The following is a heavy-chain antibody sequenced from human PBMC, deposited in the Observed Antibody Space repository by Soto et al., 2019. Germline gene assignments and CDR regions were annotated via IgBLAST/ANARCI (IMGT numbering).Heavy chain of an antibody. V-gene: IGHV3-23*01. CDR2: ITSSGDYT. CDR3: AKDRSYANYHYYYYAMDV. J-gene: IGHJ6*02. CDR1: GFTFSNYA. D-gene: IGHD4-17*01. Sequence: PGGSLRLSCAASGFTFSNYAMAWVRQAPGRGLEWVSGITSSGDYTYYADSVKGRLTISRDNSKSTLYLQMNSLRAEDTAVYFCAKDRSYANYHYYYYAMDVWRQGTTVTVSS.